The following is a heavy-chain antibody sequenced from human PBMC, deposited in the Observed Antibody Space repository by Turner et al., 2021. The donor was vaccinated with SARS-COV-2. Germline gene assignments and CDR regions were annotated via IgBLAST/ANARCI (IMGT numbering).Heavy chain of an antibody. CDR3: ARGPAVFGVDIMGY. CDR1: RYTFTGYY. J-gene: IGHJ4*02. Sequence: QVQLVQSGAEVKEPGASVEVSCKASRYTFTGYYMHWVRQASGQGLEWMGWINPNSGGTNDAQKFQGRVTMTRDTSISTVYMELSRLRSDDTAVYYCARGPAVFGVDIMGYWGQGTLVTVSS. V-gene: IGHV1-2*02. CDR2: INPNSGGT. D-gene: IGHD3-3*01.